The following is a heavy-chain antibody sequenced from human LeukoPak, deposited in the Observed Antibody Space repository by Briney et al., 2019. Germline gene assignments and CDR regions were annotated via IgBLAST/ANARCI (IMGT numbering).Heavy chain of an antibody. CDR2: PSSGGST. CDR1: GFTVSSYY. V-gene: IGHV3-66*01. CDR3: ARGGPGSSFDL. J-gene: IGHJ4*02. D-gene: IGHD2-15*01. Sequence: GGSLRLSCAASGFTVSSYYMSWVGQAPGKGREWVSFPSSGGSTYSADSVGGRFTISRDNSKNTLYLQMNSLRAEDTAVYYCARGGPGSSFDLWGQGTLVTVSS.